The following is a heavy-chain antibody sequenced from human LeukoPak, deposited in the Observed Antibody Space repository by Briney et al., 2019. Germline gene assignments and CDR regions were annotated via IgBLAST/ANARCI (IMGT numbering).Heavy chain of an antibody. CDR1: GFIFSNYE. J-gene: IGHJ4*02. CDR3: ARDLPTGTYRAYFDN. CDR2: ISSTGGDI. V-gene: IGHV3-48*03. D-gene: IGHD1-26*01. Sequence: PGGSLRLSCAGSGFIFSNYEMNWVRQAPGKGLEWVSYISSTGGDIYYADSVKGRFTISRDNAEKSVYLQMNSLRAEGTAVYYCARDLPTGTYRAYFDNWGQGTLVTVSS.